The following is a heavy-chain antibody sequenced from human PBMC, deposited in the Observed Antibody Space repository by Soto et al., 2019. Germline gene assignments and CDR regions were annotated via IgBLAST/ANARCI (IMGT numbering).Heavy chain of an antibody. CDR1: GESISSSSYY. CDR2: IYYSGRT. Sequence: AWETLSLTCIVSGESISSSSYYWGWIRQPPGKGLEWIGSIYYSGRTYYNPSFKSRVTISIDTSKNQFSLKLSSVTATDTAVYYCARQRTTVVTQAYFDHWGQGALVTVSS. D-gene: IGHD2-21*02. J-gene: IGHJ4*02. CDR3: ARQRTTVVTQAYFDH. V-gene: IGHV4-39*01.